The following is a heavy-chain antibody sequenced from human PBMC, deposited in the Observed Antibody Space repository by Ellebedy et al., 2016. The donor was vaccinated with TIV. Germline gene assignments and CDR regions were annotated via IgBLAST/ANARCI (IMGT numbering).Heavy chain of an antibody. Sequence: GESLKISXAASGFTFSAYYISCIRQAPGMGLEWVSSVRSSGVSTYYADSMKGRFTISRDNSKNTLYLQMNSLRAEDTAVYYCARDEGYYYGSGSCEYWGQGTLVTVS. CDR3: ARDEGYYYGSGSCEY. J-gene: IGHJ4*02. V-gene: IGHV3-23*01. D-gene: IGHD3-10*01. CDR1: GFTFSAYY. CDR2: VRSSGVST.